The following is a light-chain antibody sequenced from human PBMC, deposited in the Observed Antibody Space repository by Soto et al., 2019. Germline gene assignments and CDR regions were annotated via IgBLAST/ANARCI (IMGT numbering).Light chain of an antibody. CDR1: SNDVGAYNY. CDR3: TSYAGTYSFFYV. Sequence: QSVLTQPPSASGSPGQSVTISCTGTSNDVGAYNYVSWYQQLPGKAPKLIIYEVSKRPSGAPDRFSGSKSGNTASLTVSGLQAEDEADYYCTSYAGTYSFFYVFGTGTKVTVL. CDR2: EVS. J-gene: IGLJ1*01. V-gene: IGLV2-8*01.